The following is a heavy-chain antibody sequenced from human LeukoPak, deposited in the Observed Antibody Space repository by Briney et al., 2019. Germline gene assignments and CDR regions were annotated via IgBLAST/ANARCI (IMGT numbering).Heavy chain of an antibody. CDR3: ASCFGSYYGVYYYYGMDV. J-gene: IGHJ6*02. D-gene: IGHD1-26*01. CDR1: GFTFSSYW. Sequence: GGSLRLSCAASGFTFSSYWMCWVRQAPGKGLEWVANIKQDGSEKYYVDSVKGRFTISRDNAKNSLYLQMNSLRAEDTAVYYCASCFGSYYGVYYYYGMDVWGQGTTVTVSS. CDR2: IKQDGSEK. V-gene: IGHV3-7*01.